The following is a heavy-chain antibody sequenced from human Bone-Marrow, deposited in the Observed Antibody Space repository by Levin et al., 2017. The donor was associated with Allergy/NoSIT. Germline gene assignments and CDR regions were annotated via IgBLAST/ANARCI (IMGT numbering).Heavy chain of an antibody. D-gene: IGHD6-13*01. J-gene: IGHJ4*02. CDR1: GYTFTSYD. CDR3: ARSQSQQLTNFDY. V-gene: IGHV1-8*01. CDR2: MNPDSGNT. Sequence: ASVKVSCKASGYTFTSYDINWVRQATGQGLEWMGWMNPDSGNTGYAQKFQGRVTMTRDTSISTAYMELSSLTSDDTAVYFCARSQSQQLTNFDYWGQGTLVTASS.